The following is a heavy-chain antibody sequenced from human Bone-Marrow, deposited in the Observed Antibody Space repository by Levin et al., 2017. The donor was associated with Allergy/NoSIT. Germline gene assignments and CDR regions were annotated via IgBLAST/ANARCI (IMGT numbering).Heavy chain of an antibody. D-gene: IGHD4-17*01. Sequence: PGGSLRLSCAASGFTFSSYAMHWVRQAPGKGLEWVAVISYDGSNKYYADSVKGRFTISRDNSKNTLYLQMNSLRAEDTAVYYCARDLLDATVTRVVGYYFDYWGQGTLVTVSS. V-gene: IGHV3-30-3*01. J-gene: IGHJ4*02. CDR1: GFTFSSYA. CDR2: ISYDGSNK. CDR3: ARDLLDATVTRVVGYYFDY.